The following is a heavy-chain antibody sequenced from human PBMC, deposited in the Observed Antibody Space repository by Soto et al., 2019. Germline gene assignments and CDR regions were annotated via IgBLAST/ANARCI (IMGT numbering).Heavy chain of an antibody. Sequence: GESLKISCKSSGYSFTDYWIGWVRQMPGKGLEWMGIIYPGDSDARYSPSFQGQVTISVDTSINTAFLGWNRLTASDNAMYYCARQADYNILTGYFYYFDYWGQGSLVTVSS. CDR3: ARQADYNILTGYFYYFDY. D-gene: IGHD3-9*01. CDR1: GYSFTDYW. CDR2: IYPGDSDA. V-gene: IGHV5-51*01. J-gene: IGHJ4*02.